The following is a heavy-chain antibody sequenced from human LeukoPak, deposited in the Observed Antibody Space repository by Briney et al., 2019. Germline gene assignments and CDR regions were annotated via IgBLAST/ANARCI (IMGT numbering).Heavy chain of an antibody. D-gene: IGHD6-6*01. CDR2: IYSSGSS. V-gene: IGHV4-61*02. CDR3: ASSYSSSSRWFDP. J-gene: IGHJ5*02. Sequence: SETLSLTCTVSGGSISSGTYYWSWIRQPAGKGLEWIGRIYSSGSSNYNPSLKSRVTISVDTSKNQFSLKLSSVTAADTAVYYCASSYSSSSRWFDPWGQGTLVTVSS. CDR1: GGSISSGTYY.